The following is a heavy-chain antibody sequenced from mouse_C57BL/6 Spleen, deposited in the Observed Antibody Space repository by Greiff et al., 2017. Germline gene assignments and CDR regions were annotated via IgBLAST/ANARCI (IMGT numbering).Heavy chain of an antibody. V-gene: IGHV1-82*01. J-gene: IGHJ4*01. Sequence: QVQLKQSGPELVKPGASVKISCKASGYAFSSSWMNWVKQRPGKGLEWIGRIYPGDGDTNYNGKFKGKATLTADKSSSTAYMQLSSLTSEDSAVYFCARRELGSYWGQGTSVTVSS. CDR1: GYAFSSSW. CDR3: ARRELGSY. D-gene: IGHD4-1*01. CDR2: IYPGDGDT.